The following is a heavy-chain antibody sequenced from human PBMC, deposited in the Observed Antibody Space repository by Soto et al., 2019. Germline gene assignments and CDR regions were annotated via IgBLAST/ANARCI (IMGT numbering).Heavy chain of an antibody. CDR3: ARPQRGDDVKNAFDL. Sequence: ASVKVSCKASGYTFSDYYVTWVRQAPGHGLEWMGWISPHNDNTNLAQNVEGRVILTTDTSSNTAFMELRSLRSDDTAVYYCARPQRGDDVKNAFDLWGQGTMVTVSS. CDR1: GYTFSDYY. CDR2: ISPHNDNT. D-gene: IGHD2-21*02. J-gene: IGHJ3*01. V-gene: IGHV1-18*01.